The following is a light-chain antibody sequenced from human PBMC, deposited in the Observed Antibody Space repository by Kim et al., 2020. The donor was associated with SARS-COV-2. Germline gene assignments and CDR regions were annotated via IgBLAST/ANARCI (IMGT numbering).Light chain of an antibody. CDR2: GAT. J-gene: IGKJ5*01. Sequence: IVLTQSPGTLSLSPGDRATLSCRASHSVSSSYLAWYQQKPGQAPRLLIFGATRRATGIPDRISGSGSERDFSLTISGLEPEDFAVYYCQQYGTSPISFGQGTRLEIK. V-gene: IGKV3-20*01. CDR3: QQYGTSPIS. CDR1: HSVSSSY.